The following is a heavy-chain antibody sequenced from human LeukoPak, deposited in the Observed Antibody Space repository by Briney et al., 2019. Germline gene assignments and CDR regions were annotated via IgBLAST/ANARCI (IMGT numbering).Heavy chain of an antibody. Sequence: PGGSLRLSCAASGFTVSSNYMTWVRQAPGKGLEWVSVIYSGGSTYYAASVKGRFTISRDNSKNTLYLQMNSLRAEDTAVYYCARGISGTNNWFDPWGQGTLVTVSS. D-gene: IGHD1-20*01. CDR3: ARGISGTNNWFDP. CDR1: GFTVSSNY. J-gene: IGHJ5*02. CDR2: IYSGGST. V-gene: IGHV3-53*01.